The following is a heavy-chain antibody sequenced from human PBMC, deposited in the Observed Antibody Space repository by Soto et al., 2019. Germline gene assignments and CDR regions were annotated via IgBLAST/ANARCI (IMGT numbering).Heavy chain of an antibody. D-gene: IGHD6-6*01. CDR2: NSYSGIT. V-gene: IGHV4-31*01. Sequence: QVQLQESGPGLVKPSQTLSLTCTVSGGSISSGGYYWTWIRQHPGKGLEWIGYNSYSGITYYNPSLKSPVTISLDTSKNQFSLKLSSVTAADTAVYYCARGSSIAGLYYGMDVWGQGTTVTVSS. CDR1: GGSISSGGYY. CDR3: ARGSSIAGLYYGMDV. J-gene: IGHJ6*02.